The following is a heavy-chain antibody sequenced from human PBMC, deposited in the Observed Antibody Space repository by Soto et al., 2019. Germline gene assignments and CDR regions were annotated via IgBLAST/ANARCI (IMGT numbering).Heavy chain of an antibody. CDR3: ARGLRYFVLDAFDI. D-gene: IGHD3-9*01. J-gene: IGHJ3*02. CDR2: ISAYNSNT. V-gene: IGHV1-18*04. CDR1: GYTFTSYG. Sequence: ASVNVSCKASGYTFTSYGISWLRQAPGQGLEWMGWISAYNSNTNCAQKLQGRVTMTTDTSTSTAHIALRSLRSGDTAVYYCARGLRYFVLDAFDIWGQGTMVTVSS.